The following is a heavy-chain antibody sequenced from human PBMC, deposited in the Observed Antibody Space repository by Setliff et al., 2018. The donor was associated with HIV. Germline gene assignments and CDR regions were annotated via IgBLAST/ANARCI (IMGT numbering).Heavy chain of an antibody. D-gene: IGHD3-10*01. CDR3: ARKLRPGHGVDV. J-gene: IGHJ6*02. Sequence: GVWSYAGGSLRLSCAASRFDFNNYWMCWVRQAPGKGLEWVANIGQDGSEKNYVDSVKGRFTISRDNAKNSMDLQMNSLRAEDTAIYYCARKLRPGHGVDVWGQGTTVTVSS. V-gene: IGHV3-7*01. CDR1: RFDFNNYW. CDR2: IGQDGSEK.